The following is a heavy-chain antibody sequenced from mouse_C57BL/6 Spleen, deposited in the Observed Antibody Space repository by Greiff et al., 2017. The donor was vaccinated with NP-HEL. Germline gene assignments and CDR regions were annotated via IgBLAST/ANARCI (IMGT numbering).Heavy chain of an antibody. CDR3: ARPDYYSNYNYAMDY. J-gene: IGHJ4*01. CDR2: ISSGSSTI. V-gene: IGHV5-17*01. D-gene: IGHD2-5*01. CDR1: GFTFSDYG. Sequence: DVMLVESGGGLVKPGGSPKLSCAASGFTFSDYGMHWVRQAPEKGLEWVAYISSGSSTIYYADTVKGRFTISRDNAKNTLFLQMTSLRSEDTAMYYCARPDYYSNYNYAMDYWGQGTSVTVSS.